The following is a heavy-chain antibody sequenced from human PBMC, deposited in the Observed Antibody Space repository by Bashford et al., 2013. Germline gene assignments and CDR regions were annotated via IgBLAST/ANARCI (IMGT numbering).Heavy chain of an antibody. V-gene: IGHV1-69*06. CDR3: ATKRSGPYGMDV. CDR2: IVPIFGTP. CDR1: GGTFRSHA. D-gene: IGHD1-1*01. J-gene: IGHJ6*02. Sequence: SVKVSCKTAGGTFRSHALSWVRQGPGQGLEWLGGIVPIFGTPNYAETFQGRLTITADTSASTAYMELSSLRSEDTAVYYCATKRSGPYGMDVWGQGTTVTVSS.